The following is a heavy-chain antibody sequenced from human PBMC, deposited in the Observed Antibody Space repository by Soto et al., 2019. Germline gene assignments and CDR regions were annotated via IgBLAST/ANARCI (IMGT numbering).Heavy chain of an antibody. CDR3: ARVPSP. V-gene: IGHV4-59*12. CDR2: IYYSGST. Sequence: SQTLSLPCTVAGGSIRSYYWSWIRRPPGKGLEWIGNIYYSGSTNYNRSLKSRVTLSVDTSKNQFSLKLSSVTAADTAVYYCARVPSPGGQGTLVTSPQ. CDR1: GGSIRSYY. J-gene: IGHJ5*02.